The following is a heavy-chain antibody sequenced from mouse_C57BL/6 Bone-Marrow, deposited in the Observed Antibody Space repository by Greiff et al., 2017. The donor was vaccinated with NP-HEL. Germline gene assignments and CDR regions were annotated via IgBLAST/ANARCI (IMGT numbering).Heavy chain of an antibody. CDR3: APITTVVAHFDY. D-gene: IGHD1-1*01. J-gene: IGHJ2*01. CDR1: GYTFTSYW. Sequence: QVQLKQPGAELVKPGASVKLSCKASGYTFTSYWMHWVKQRPGQGLEWIGMIHPNSGSTNYNEKFKSKATLTVDKSSSTAYMQLSSLTSEDSAVYYCAPITTVVAHFDYWGQGTTLTVSS. V-gene: IGHV1-64*01. CDR2: IHPNSGST.